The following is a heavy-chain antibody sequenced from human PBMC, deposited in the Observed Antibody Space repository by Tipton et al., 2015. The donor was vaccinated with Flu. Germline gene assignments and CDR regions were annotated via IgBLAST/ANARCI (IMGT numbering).Heavy chain of an antibody. CDR2: IYTSGST. D-gene: IGHD6-19*01. CDR3: ARDPTLARIAVAVSPGWFDP. J-gene: IGHJ5*02. Sequence: TLSLTCTVSGGSISSYYWSWIRQPAGKGLEWIGRIYTSGSTNYNPSLKSRVTMSVDTSKNQFSLKLSSVTAADTAVYYCARDPTLARIAVAVSPGWFDPWGQGTLVTVSS. V-gene: IGHV4-4*07. CDR1: GGSISSYY.